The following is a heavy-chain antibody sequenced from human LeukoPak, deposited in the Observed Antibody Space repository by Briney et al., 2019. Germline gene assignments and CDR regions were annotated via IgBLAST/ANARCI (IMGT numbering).Heavy chain of an antibody. Sequence: GGSLRLSCAASGFTFSSYAMSWVREAPGKGLEWVSAISGSGGSTYYADSVKGRFTISRDNSKNTLYLQMNSLRAEDTAVYYCAKTRPLDSSSWSHGDYWGQGTLVTVSS. CDR1: GFTFSSYA. D-gene: IGHD6-13*01. CDR3: AKTRPLDSSSWSHGDY. J-gene: IGHJ4*02. V-gene: IGHV3-23*01. CDR2: ISGSGGST.